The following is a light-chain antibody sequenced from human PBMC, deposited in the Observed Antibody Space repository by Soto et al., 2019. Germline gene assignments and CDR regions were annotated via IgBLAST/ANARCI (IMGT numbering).Light chain of an antibody. CDR1: QSVSSY. Sequence: IVWTQSPVTLSLSPVARATLSCKASQSVSSYLAWYQQKPGQAPRLLIYDASNRATGIPSRFSGSGSGTDFTLTISSLEPEDFAVYYCQQRSNWPLTFGGGTKVDIK. V-gene: IGKV3-11*01. J-gene: IGKJ4*01. CDR2: DAS. CDR3: QQRSNWPLT.